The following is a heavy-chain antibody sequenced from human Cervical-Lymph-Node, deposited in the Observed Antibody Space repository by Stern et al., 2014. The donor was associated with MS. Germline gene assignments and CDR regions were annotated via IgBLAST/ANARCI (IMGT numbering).Heavy chain of an antibody. CDR1: GFTFSSYG. CDR2: VSSDGSST. Sequence: VQLVESGGGLVQPGGSLRLSCAASGFTFSSYGMHWVRQAPGKGLVWVARVSSDGSSTNYADSVKGRFTISRDNAKNTLFLDMNSLSAEDTAVYYCARGGGIAIAGRADSWGQGTLVTVSS. V-gene: IGHV3-74*02. D-gene: IGHD6-19*01. CDR3: ARGGGIAIAGRADS. J-gene: IGHJ5*01.